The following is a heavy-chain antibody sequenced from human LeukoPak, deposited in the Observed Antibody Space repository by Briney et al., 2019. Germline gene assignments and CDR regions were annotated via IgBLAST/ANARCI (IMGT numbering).Heavy chain of an antibody. V-gene: IGHV1-2*06. J-gene: IGHJ4*02. CDR2: INPNSGDT. CDR3: AREENCSGGSCYYC. Sequence: ASVKVSCKTSGYTFTDYYMHWVRQAPGQGLEWMGRINPNSGDTNYAQKFQGRVTMTRDTSISAAYMELSRLTSDDTAVYYCAREENCSGGSCYYCWGQGTLVTVSS. D-gene: IGHD2-15*01. CDR1: GYTFTDYY.